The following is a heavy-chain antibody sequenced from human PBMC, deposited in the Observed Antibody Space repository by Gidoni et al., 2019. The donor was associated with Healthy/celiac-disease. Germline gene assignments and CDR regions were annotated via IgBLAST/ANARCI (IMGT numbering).Heavy chain of an antibody. CDR3: ASGDYYYGMDV. CDR1: GFTFRSYS. CDR2: ISSSSSTI. D-gene: IGHD3-10*01. J-gene: IGHJ6*02. Sequence: EEQLVESGGGCVQPGGSLRLSCAASGFTFRSYSMNWVSQAPGKGLEWISYISSSSSTIYYADAVKGRFTISRDNAKNSLYLQMNSLRAEDTAVYYCASGDYYYGMDVWGQGTTVTVSS. V-gene: IGHV3-48*01.